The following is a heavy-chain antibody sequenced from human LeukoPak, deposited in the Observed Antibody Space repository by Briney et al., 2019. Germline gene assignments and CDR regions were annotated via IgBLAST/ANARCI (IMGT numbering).Heavy chain of an antibody. CDR2: LYYSGST. CDR3: ARLSKGRYFDYIFDY. J-gene: IGHJ4*02. V-gene: IGHV4-39*01. Sequence: SETLSLTCTVSGGSVSTTEFSWGWIRQPPGKGLQWVGNLYYSGSTSYHPSLNSRVTMSVDTSKNQFSLKMTSVTAADTAVYYCARLSKGRYFDYIFDYWGQGSLVTVSS. D-gene: IGHD3-9*01. CDR1: GGSVSTTEFS.